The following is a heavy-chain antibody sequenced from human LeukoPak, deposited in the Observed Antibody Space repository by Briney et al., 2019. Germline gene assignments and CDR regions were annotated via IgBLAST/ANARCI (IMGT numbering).Heavy chain of an antibody. Sequence: GGSLRLSCAASGFTFDDYAMHWVRQAPGKGLEWVSGISWNSGSIGYADSVKGRFTISRDNSKNTLYLQMNSLRAEDTAVYYCARGDGWLQWVTDDYWGQGTLVTVSS. J-gene: IGHJ4*02. V-gene: IGHV3-9*01. CDR1: GFTFDDYA. D-gene: IGHD5-24*01. CDR2: ISWNSGSI. CDR3: ARGDGWLQWVTDDY.